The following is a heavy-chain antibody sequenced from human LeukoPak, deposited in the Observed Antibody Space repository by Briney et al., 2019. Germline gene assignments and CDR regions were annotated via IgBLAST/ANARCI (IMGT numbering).Heavy chain of an antibody. J-gene: IGHJ4*02. Sequence: SETLSLTCAVYGGSISDYYWTWIRQPPGKGLEWIGEINHGGSTNYNPSLKSRVTMSVDTSKNQFSLKLSSVTAADTAVYYCARNVRGGSTYLDYWGQGTLVTVSS. D-gene: IGHD3-10*02. V-gene: IGHV4-34*01. CDR2: INHGGST. CDR3: ARNVRGGSTYLDY. CDR1: GGSISDYY.